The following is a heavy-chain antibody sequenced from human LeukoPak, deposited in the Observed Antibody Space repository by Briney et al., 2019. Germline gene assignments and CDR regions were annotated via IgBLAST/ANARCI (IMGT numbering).Heavy chain of an antibody. CDR1: GFTFDDYA. D-gene: IGHD6-13*01. V-gene: IGHV3-43*02. J-gene: IGHJ5*02. CDR2: ISGDGGGT. CDR3: AKDIAAAAPFDP. Sequence: GGSLRLSCAASGFTFDDYAMHWVRQAPGKGLEWVSLISGDGGGTYYADSVKGRFTISRDNSKNSLYLQMNSLRTEDTALYYCAKDIAAAAPFDPWGQGTLVTVSS.